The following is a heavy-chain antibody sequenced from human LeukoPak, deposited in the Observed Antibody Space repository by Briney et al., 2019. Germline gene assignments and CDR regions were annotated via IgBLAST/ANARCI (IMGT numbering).Heavy chain of an antibody. CDR3: ARDAARITIFGVAGYFDY. J-gene: IGHJ4*02. CDR1: GYTFSSYA. CDR2: INAGNGNA. D-gene: IGHD3-3*01. Sequence: GASVQVACKASGYTFSSYAMHWVRQAPGQRLEWMGWINAGNGNAKYSQKFQGRVTITRDTSASTAYMVLSSLRSEDTAVYYCARDAARITIFGVAGYFDYWGQETLVTVSS. V-gene: IGHV1-3*01.